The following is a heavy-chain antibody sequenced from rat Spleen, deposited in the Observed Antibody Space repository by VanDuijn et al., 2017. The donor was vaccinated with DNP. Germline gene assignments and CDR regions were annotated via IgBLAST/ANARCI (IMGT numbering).Heavy chain of an antibody. V-gene: IGHV3-3*01. CDR3: ARYSLRLRVWDY. J-gene: IGHJ2*01. D-gene: IGHD1-7*01. CDR1: GYSISTSYR. CDR2: INSAGST. Sequence: EVQLQESGPGLVKPSQSLSLTCSVTGYSISTSYRWNWIRKFPGNKLEWMGYINSAGSTHYNPSLKSRISITRDTSKNQFFLQLNSVTTEDTATYYCARYSLRLRVWDYWGQGVMVTVSS.